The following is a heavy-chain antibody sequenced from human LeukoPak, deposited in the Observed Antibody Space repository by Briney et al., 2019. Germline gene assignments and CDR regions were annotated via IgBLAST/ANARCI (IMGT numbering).Heavy chain of an antibody. CDR2: IKHDGSEKQDGSEK. J-gene: IGHJ6*03. CDR1: GFTFSQYW. Sequence: PGGSLRLSCAASGFTFSQYWMSWVRQAPGKGLEWVANIKHDGSEKQDGSEKNYVDSVKGRFTISRDNAKNSLYLQMNSLRAEDTAVYYCARSGRGVGSFYYMDVWGKGTTVTVSS. V-gene: IGHV3-7*01. CDR3: ARSGRGVGSFYYMDV. D-gene: IGHD3-10*01.